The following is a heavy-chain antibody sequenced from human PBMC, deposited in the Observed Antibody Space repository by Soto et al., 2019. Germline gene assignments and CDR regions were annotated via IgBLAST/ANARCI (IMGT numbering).Heavy chain of an antibody. D-gene: IGHD3-16*02. Sequence: QVQLVQAETEVKKPGSAVKVSCKASGGTFSTYAMNWVRQAPGQGLEWMGGILPIFDTPRYAQKFQGRVTITVDESTTTAYMELSRLRSDDTAVYYCTRSIGSGGVIGGFDYWGQGTLVNVSS. CDR1: GGTFSTYA. J-gene: IGHJ4*02. CDR3: TRSIGSGGVIGGFDY. CDR2: ILPIFDTP. V-gene: IGHV1-69*01.